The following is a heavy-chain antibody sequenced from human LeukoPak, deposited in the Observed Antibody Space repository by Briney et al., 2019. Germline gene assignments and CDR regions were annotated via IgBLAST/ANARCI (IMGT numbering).Heavy chain of an antibody. J-gene: IGHJ6*03. CDR1: GGSISSYY. V-gene: IGHV4-4*07. Sequence: SETLSLTCTVYGGSISSYYGSWIRQPAAKGLEWIGRIYTSGNTNYNPSLKSRVTMSVDTSKSQFSLKLSSVTAADTAVYYCARVTSAGVVVPAAGNYYYYYMDVWGKGTTVTVSS. CDR2: IYTSGNT. CDR3: ARVTSAGVVVPAAGNYYYYYMDV. D-gene: IGHD2-2*01.